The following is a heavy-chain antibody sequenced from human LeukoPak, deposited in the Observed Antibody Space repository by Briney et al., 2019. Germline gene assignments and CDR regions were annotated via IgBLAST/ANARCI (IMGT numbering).Heavy chain of an antibody. CDR2: ISSSGSTI. Sequence: GGSLRLSCAASGFTFSSYEMNWVRQAPGKGLEWVSYISSSGSTIYYADSVKGRFTISRDNAKNSLYLQMNSLRAEDTAVYYCARARVGCTNYAFDMWGQGTMVTVSS. J-gene: IGHJ3*02. CDR3: ARARVGCTNYAFDM. CDR1: GFTFSSYE. D-gene: IGHD2-8*01. V-gene: IGHV3-48*03.